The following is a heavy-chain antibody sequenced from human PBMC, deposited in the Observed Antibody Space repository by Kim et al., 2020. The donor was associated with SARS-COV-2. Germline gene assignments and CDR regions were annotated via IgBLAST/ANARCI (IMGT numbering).Heavy chain of an antibody. V-gene: IGHV4-31*02. D-gene: IGHD3-3*01. J-gene: IGHJ5*02. Sequence: YNPSLKSRVTRSVDTSKNQFSLKLSSVTAADTAVYYCARSLRSSPNWFDPWGQGTLVTVSS. CDR3: ARSLRSSPNWFDP.